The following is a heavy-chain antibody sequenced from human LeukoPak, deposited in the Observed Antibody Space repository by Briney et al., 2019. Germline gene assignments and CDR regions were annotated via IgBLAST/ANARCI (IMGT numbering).Heavy chain of an antibody. CDR2: ISGSGGRT. D-gene: IGHD6-6*01. J-gene: IGHJ3*02. Sequence: PGGSLRLSCAASGFTFSGHAMSWVRQAPGKGLEWVSAISGSGGRTYYIDSVKGRFTISRDNSKNTLYLQMNSLRAEDTAVYYCARVYSSSSDDAFDIWGQGTMVTVSS. CDR1: GFTFSGHA. V-gene: IGHV3-23*01. CDR3: ARVYSSSSDDAFDI.